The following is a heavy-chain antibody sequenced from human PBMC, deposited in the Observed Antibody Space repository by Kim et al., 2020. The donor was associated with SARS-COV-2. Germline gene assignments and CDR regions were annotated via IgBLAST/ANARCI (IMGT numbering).Heavy chain of an antibody. Sequence: GGSLRLSCEASGFTFSAYSLNWVRQGPRRGLEWVSSISYTSSYIYYADSVKGRFTISRDNAQNFLYLQMNSLRVEDTGVYHCARGSDEGYGSGSNPYYYYYSGMDVWGQGTTVTVSS. D-gene: IGHD3-10*01. J-gene: IGHJ6*02. CDR2: ISYTSSYI. CDR1: GFTFSAYS. CDR3: ARGSDEGYGSGSNPYYYYYSGMDV. V-gene: IGHV3-21*01.